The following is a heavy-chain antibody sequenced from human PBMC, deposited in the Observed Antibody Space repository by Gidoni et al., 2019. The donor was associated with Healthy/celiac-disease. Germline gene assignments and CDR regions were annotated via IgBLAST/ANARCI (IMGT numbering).Heavy chain of an antibody. D-gene: IGHD3-3*01. CDR2: ISSSSIYI. V-gene: IGHV3-21*01. CDR1: GFTFSSYS. CDR3: ARSVGESYFDY. Sequence: EVKLVASGGGLVKPGGSMSLSCAASGFTFSSYSMNWVRQAPGKVLEWVSSISSSSIYIYYADSVKGRFTIARDNAKNSLYLKMNSLRAEDTAVYYCARSVGESYFDYWGQGTLVTVSS. J-gene: IGHJ4*02.